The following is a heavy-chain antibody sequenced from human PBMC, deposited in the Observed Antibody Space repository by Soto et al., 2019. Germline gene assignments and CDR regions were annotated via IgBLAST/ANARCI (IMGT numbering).Heavy chain of an antibody. Sequence: PGGSLILSCVASGCTFRNSAMIWVRHVPGKGLEWAAGISSSGGRTNYADSVKGRFTISRDNSKDTLYLQMNSLRAEDTALYYCAKVQEFCGFNCYIVDSWGQGVLVTVSS. D-gene: IGHD2-21*02. J-gene: IGHJ4*02. CDR3: AKVQEFCGFNCYIVDS. V-gene: IGHV3-23*01. CDR1: GCTFRNSA. CDR2: ISSSGGRT.